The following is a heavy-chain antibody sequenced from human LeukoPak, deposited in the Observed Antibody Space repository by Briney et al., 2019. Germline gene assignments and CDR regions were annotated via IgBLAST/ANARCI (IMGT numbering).Heavy chain of an antibody. CDR3: ARAGRDYVWGSYRYFDY. D-gene: IGHD3-16*02. J-gene: IGHJ4*02. Sequence: KSSETLSLTCTVSGGSISSYYWSWIRQPPGKGLEWIGYIYYSGSTYYNPSLKSRVTISVDTSKNQFSLKLSSVTAADTAVYYCARAGRDYVWGSYRYFDYWGQGTLVTVSS. CDR1: GGSISSYY. V-gene: IGHV4-59*08. CDR2: IYYSGST.